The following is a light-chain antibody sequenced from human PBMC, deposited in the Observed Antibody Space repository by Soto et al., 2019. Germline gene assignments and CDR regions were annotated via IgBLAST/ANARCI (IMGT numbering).Light chain of an antibody. CDR3: AAWDDSLKVVV. CDR2: SND. Sequence: SGLTQPPSASGTPGRRVTMSCSGSRPNIGSNTVNWYQQFPGTAPKVLIHSNDQRPSGVPDRFSGSKSGTPASLAISGLQSEDEAEYYCAAWDDSLKVVVFGGGTKVTVL. J-gene: IGLJ2*01. CDR1: RPNIGSNT. V-gene: IGLV1-44*01.